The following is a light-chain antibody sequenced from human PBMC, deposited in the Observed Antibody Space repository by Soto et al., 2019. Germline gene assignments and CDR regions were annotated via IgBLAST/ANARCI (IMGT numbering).Light chain of an antibody. CDR3: QQTYSSPPWT. CDR2: TTT. CDR1: QSIRSY. J-gene: IGKJ1*01. Sequence: DIQMTQSPSSLSASVGDRVTITCRASQSIRSYLNWYQQKPGKAPKLLIYTTTTLQSGVPSRFSGSGSGTDFTLTITSLQPEDFATYYCQQTYSSPPWTFGQVTRVDVK. V-gene: IGKV1-39*01.